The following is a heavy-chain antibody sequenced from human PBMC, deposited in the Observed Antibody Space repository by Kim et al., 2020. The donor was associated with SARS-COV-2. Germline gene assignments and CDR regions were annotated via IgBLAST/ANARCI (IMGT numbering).Heavy chain of an antibody. D-gene: IGHD6-13*01. V-gene: IGHV3-11*04. J-gene: IGHJ4*01. CDR2: ISSSGSTI. CDR3: ARAFSSSWYTYYVDY. CDR1: GFTFSDYY. Sequence: GGSLRLSCAASGFTFSDYYMSWIRQAPGKGLEWVSYISSSGSTIYYADSVKGRFTISRDNAKNSLYLQMNSLRAEDTAVYYCARAFSSSWYTYYVDYWGHGTLVTVSS.